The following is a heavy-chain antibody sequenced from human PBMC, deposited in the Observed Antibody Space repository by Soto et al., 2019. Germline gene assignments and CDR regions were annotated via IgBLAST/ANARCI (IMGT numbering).Heavy chain of an antibody. J-gene: IGHJ4*02. Sequence: QVQFVQSGAEVKKPGASVKVSCKASGYTFADYAIHWVRQAPGQSLEWMGWINAGNGDTKYSQKFQGRVTLTTDTSASTAYMDINSLTTDDTAVYYCARARWVTTLTFDKWGQGTLVIVSS. D-gene: IGHD4-17*01. CDR3: ARARWVTTLTFDK. CDR1: GYTFADYA. V-gene: IGHV1-3*01. CDR2: INAGNGDT.